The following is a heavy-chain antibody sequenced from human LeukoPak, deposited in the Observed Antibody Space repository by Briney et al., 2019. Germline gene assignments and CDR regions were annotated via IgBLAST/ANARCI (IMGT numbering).Heavy chain of an antibody. J-gene: IGHJ3*02. V-gene: IGHV4-59*01. CDR1: GGSISSYY. CDR2: IYYSGST. Sequence: SETLSLTCTVSGGSISSYYWSWIRQPPGKGLEWIGYIYYSGSTNYNPSLKSRVTISVDTSKNQFSLKLSSATAADTAVYYCARRAFRDAFDIWGQGTMVTVSS. CDR3: ARRAFRDAFDI.